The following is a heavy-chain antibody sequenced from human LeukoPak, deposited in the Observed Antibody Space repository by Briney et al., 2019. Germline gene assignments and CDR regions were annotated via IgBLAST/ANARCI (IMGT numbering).Heavy chain of an antibody. CDR1: GGTFSSYA. CDR3: ARGLGGSGSYLLFDY. Sequence: ASVKVSCKASGGTFSSYAISWVRQAPGQGLEWMGGIIPIFGTANYAQKFQGRVTITADESTSTAYMELSSLRSEDTAVYYCARGLGGSGSYLLFDYWGQGTLVTVSS. V-gene: IGHV1-69*01. D-gene: IGHD3-10*01. CDR2: IIPIFGTA. J-gene: IGHJ4*02.